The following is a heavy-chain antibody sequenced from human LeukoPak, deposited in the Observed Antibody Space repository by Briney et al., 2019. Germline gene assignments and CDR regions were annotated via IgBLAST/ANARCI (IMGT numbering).Heavy chain of an antibody. CDR2: ISSNGGST. CDR3: ARSTGNFDY. Sequence: GGSLRLSCAASGFTFSSYAMHWVRQAPGKGLEYVSAISSNGGSTYYANSVKGRFTISRDNSKNTLYLQMGSLRAEDMAVYYCARSTGNFDYWGQGTLVTVSS. J-gene: IGHJ4*02. D-gene: IGHD1-1*01. CDR1: GFTFSSYA. V-gene: IGHV3-64*01.